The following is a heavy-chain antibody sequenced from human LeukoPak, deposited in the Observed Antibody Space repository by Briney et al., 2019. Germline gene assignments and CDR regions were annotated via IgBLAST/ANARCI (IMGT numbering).Heavy chain of an antibody. D-gene: IGHD3-9*01. CDR3: ARDRGLFYDILIGYLNWFDP. J-gene: IGHJ5*02. Sequence: SETLSLTCAVSGYSISSGYYWGWIRQPPGKGLEWIGSIYHSGSTYYNPSLKSRVTISVDTSKNQFSLKLSSVTAADTAVYYCARDRGLFYDILIGYLNWFDPWGQGTLVTVSS. CDR1: GYSISSGYY. CDR2: IYHSGST. V-gene: IGHV4-38-2*02.